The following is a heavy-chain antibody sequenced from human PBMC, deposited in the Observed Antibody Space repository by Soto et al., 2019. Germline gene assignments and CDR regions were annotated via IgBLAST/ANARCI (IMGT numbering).Heavy chain of an antibody. CDR3: AKHTVTTGPADY. D-gene: IGHD4-17*01. Sequence: GGSLRLSCAASGFTFSSYAMSWVRQAPGKGLEWVSAISGSGGSTYDADSVKGRFTISRDNSRNTQYLQMNSLKAEDTAVYYCAKHTVTTGPADYWGQGTLVTVSS. J-gene: IGHJ4*02. CDR1: GFTFSSYA. CDR2: ISGSGGST. V-gene: IGHV3-23*01.